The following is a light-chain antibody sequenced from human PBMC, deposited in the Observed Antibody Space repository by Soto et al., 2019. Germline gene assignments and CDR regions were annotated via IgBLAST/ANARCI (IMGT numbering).Light chain of an antibody. Sequence: DIQMSHSPSTLSASVGDRVNITCQASQDINKNLIWYQQKPGKAPKLLIYDASDLETGVPSRFSGSGSGKGFTLTISSLQLEDSATYYCKQYERRHLTSGHGLRLE. CDR1: QDINKN. CDR2: DAS. V-gene: IGKV1-33*01. CDR3: KQYERRHLT. J-gene: IGKJ5*01.